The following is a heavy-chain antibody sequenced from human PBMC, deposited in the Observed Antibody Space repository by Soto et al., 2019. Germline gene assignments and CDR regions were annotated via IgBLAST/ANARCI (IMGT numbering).Heavy chain of an antibody. V-gene: IGHV3-30*18. CDR2: ISYDGSNK. CDR1: GFTFSSYG. D-gene: IGHD2-2*01. J-gene: IGHJ4*02. Sequence: GGSLRLSCAASGFTFSSYGMHWVRQAPGKGLEWVAVISYDGSNKYYADSVKGRFTISRDNSKNTLYLQMNSLRAEDTAVYYCAKDYVGYCSSTSCSLFDYWGQGTLVTVSS. CDR3: AKDYVGYCSSTSCSLFDY.